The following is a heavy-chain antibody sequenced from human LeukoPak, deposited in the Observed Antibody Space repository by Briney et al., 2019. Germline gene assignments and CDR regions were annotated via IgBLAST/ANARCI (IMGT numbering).Heavy chain of an antibody. V-gene: IGHV4-31*03. D-gene: IGHD6-6*01. Sequence: PSETLSLTCTVSGGSISSGGYYWSWIRQHPGKGLEWIGYIYYSGSTYYNPSLKSRVTISVDTSKNQFSLKLSSVTAADTAVYYCARWKSSSRAFDIWGQGTMVTVSS. J-gene: IGHJ3*02. CDR2: IYYSGST. CDR1: GGSISSGGYY. CDR3: ARWKSSSRAFDI.